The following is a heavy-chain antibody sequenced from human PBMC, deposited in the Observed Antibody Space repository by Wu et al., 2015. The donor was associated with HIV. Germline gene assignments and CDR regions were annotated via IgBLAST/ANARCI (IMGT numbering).Heavy chain of an antibody. CDR2: INPKSGGT. CDR1: GYTFTSHY. CDR3: ARSHKWLQLRYQGNFDY. V-gene: IGHV1-2*02. J-gene: IGHJ4*02. D-gene: IGHD5-12*01. Sequence: QVHLVQSGAEVKKPGASVRISCKASGYTFTSHYIHWVRQAPGQGLERMGMINPKSGGTNYAQDFQGRLTMTRDTSITTVYMELKRLTSEDTAMYFCARSHKWLQLRYQGNFDYWGQGTVVTVSS.